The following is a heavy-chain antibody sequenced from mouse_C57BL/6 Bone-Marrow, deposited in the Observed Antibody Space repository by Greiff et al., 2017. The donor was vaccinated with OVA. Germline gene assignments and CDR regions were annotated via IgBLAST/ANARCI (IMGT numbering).Heavy chain of an antibody. CDR1: GYSITSGYY. CDR3: ARGPPLPGYFDY. D-gene: IGHD5-5*01. CDR2: ISYDGSN. J-gene: IGHJ2*01. Sequence: EVQLQQSGPGLVKPSQSLSLTCSVTGYSITSGYYWNWIRQFPGNKLEWMGYISYDGSNNYNPYLKNRISITRDTSKNQFFLKLNSVTTEDTATYYCARGPPLPGYFDYWGQGTTLTVSS. V-gene: IGHV3-6*01.